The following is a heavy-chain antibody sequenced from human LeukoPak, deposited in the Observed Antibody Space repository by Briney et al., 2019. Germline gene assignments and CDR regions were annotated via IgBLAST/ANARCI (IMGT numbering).Heavy chain of an antibody. D-gene: IGHD6-13*01. Sequence: SETLSLTCTVSGGSISSYYWSWIRQPAGKGLEWIGYIHYNGRTNYNPSLKSRVTISVDTSKNEFSLKLSSVTAADTAVYYCAREGQQLSIFDYWGQGTLVTVSS. CDR1: GGSISSYY. V-gene: IGHV4-59*12. CDR3: AREGQQLSIFDY. CDR2: IHYNGRT. J-gene: IGHJ4*02.